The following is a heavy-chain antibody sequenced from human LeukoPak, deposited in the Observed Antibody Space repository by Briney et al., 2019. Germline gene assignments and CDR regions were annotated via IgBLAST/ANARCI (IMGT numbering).Heavy chain of an antibody. Sequence: SETLSLTCTVSGGSISSYYWSWIRQPPGKGLEWIGYIYYSGSTNYNPSLKSRVTISVDTSKNQFSLKLSSVTAADTAVYYCARRDSYSSGYYYFDYWGQGTLVTVSS. CDR1: GGSISSYY. D-gene: IGHD3-22*01. CDR2: IYYSGST. J-gene: IGHJ4*02. CDR3: ARRDSYSSGYYYFDY. V-gene: IGHV4-59*08.